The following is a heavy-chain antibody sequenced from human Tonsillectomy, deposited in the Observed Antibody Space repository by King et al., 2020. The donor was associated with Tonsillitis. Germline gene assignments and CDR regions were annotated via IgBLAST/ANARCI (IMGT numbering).Heavy chain of an antibody. V-gene: IGHV3-53*01. D-gene: IGHD6-19*01. CDR1: GFTVSSNY. CDR2: IYSGGST. J-gene: IGHJ3*02. Sequence: VQLVESGGGLIQPGGSLRLSCAASGFTVSSNYMNWVRQAPGKGLEWVSVIYSGGSTYYADSVKGRFTISRDNSKNTLYLQMNSLRAEDTAVYYCARAGARSETSVWFDAFDIWGQGTMVTVSS. CDR3: ARAGARSETSVWFDAFDI.